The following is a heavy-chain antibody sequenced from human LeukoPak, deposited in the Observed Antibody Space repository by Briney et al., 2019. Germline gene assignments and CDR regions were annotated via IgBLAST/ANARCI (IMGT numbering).Heavy chain of an antibody. CDR2: INHSGST. CDR1: GGSFSGYY. V-gene: IGHV4-34*01. D-gene: IGHD1-14*01. Sequence: SETLSLTCAVYGGSFSGYYWSWIRQPPGKGLEWVGEINHSGSTNYNPSLKSRVTISVDTSKNQFSLKLSSVPAADTAVYYCARVRGGNQRNWFDPWGQGTLVTVSS. CDR3: ARVRGGNQRNWFDP. J-gene: IGHJ5*02.